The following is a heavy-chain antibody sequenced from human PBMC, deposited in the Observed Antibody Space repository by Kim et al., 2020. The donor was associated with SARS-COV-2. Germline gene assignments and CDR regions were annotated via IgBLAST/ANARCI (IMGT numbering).Heavy chain of an antibody. J-gene: IGHJ6*02. D-gene: IGHD3-3*01. CDR1: GFTFSNYW. CDR2: IKQDGSEK. CDR3: ARVDSYDFWIGYYGSHYYGMDV. V-gene: IGHV3-7*01. Sequence: GGSLRLSCAASGFTFSNYWMSWVRQAPGKGLEWVANIKQDGSEKYYVDSVKGRFTISRDNAKNSLYLQMNSLRAEDTAVYYCARVDSYDFWIGYYGSHYYGMDVWGQGTTVTVSS.